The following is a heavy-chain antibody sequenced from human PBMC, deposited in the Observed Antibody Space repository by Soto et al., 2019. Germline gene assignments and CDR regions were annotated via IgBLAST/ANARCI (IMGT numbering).Heavy chain of an antibody. CDR2: IYYSGST. V-gene: IGHV4-59*08. CDR3: ARRHWFGEFGWFDP. Sequence: QVQLQESGPGLVKPSETLSLTCTVSGGSISSYYWSWIRQPPGKGLEWIAYIYYSGSTNYNPSLQRRVTISADPSKNQFPLTLSSVTAADTAVYYCARRHWFGEFGWFDPWGQGTLVTVSS. D-gene: IGHD3-10*01. J-gene: IGHJ5*02. CDR1: GGSISSYY.